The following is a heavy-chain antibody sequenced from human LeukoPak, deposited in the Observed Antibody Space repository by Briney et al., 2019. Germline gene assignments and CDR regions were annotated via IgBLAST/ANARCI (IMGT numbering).Heavy chain of an antibody. J-gene: IGHJ4*02. V-gene: IGHV1-2*02. CDR1: GYTFTGYY. Sequence: GASVKVSCKASGYTFTGYYMHWVRQAPGQGLEWMGWINPNSGGTNYAQKFQGRVTMTRDTSISTAYMELTSLKSDDTAVYYCARDQYYNSGSPALRYWGQGTLVTVSS. D-gene: IGHD3-10*01. CDR2: INPNSGGT. CDR3: ARDQYYNSGSPALRY.